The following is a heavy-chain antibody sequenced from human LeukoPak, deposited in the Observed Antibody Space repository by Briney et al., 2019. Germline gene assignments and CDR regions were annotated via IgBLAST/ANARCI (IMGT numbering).Heavy chain of an antibody. V-gene: IGHV4-31*03. CDR3: ARVDFGSKRHYHFDY. J-gene: IGHJ4*02. CDR1: GGSISSGGYY. D-gene: IGHD5/OR15-5a*01. CDR2: IYYSGST. Sequence: SETLSLTCTVSGGSISSGGYYWSWIRQHPGKGLEWIGYIYYSGSTYYNPSLKSRVTISVDTSKNQFSLKLSSVTAADTAVYYCARVDFGSKRHYHFDYWAREPWSPSPQ.